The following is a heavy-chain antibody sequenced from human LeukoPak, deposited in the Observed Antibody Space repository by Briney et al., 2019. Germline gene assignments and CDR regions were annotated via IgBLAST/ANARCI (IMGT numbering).Heavy chain of an antibody. CDR3: ARANRDYGDYVQYYFDY. CDR2: IYYSGST. D-gene: IGHD4-17*01. J-gene: IGHJ4*02. CDR1: GGSISSHY. Sequence: SETLSLTCTVSGGSISSHYWSWLRQPPGKGLEWIGYIYYSGSTNYNPSLKSRVTISVDTSKNQFSLKLSSVTAADTAVYYCARANRDYGDYVQYYFDYWGQGTLVTVSS. V-gene: IGHV4-59*11.